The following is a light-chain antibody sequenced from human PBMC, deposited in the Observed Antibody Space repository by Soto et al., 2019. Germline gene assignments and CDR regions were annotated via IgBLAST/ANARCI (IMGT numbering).Light chain of an antibody. CDR1: QSVSSSY. J-gene: IGKJ1*01. CDR2: GAS. CDR3: HQYGSSRT. Sequence: EIVLTQSPGTLSLSPGERVTLSCRASQSVSSSYLAWYQQKPGQAPRLLIYGASSRATGIPDRFSGSGSGTDFTLTISRLEPADFAVYYCHQYGSSRTFGQGTKVDIK. V-gene: IGKV3-20*01.